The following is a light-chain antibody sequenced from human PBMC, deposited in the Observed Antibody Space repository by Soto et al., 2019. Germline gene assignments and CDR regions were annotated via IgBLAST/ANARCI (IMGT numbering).Light chain of an antibody. J-gene: IGKJ4*01. CDR2: AAS. CDR3: QQSYSTPPT. V-gene: IGKV1-39*01. CDR1: QSISSY. Sequence: IPMTQSPSTLSGSVGDRVTITCRASQSISSYLNWYQQKPGKAPKLLIYAASSLQSGVPSRFSGGGSGTDFTLTISSLQPEDFATYYCQQSYSTPPTFGGGTKVDIK.